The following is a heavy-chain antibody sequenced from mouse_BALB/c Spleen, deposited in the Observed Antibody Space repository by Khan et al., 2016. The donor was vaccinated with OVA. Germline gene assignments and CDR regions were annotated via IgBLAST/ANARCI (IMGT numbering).Heavy chain of an antibody. CDR3: WILL. CDR1: GFTVSNYW. V-gene: IGHV6-6*02. J-gene: IGHJ2*01. Sequence: EVKLEESGGGLVQPGGSMKLSCVASGFTVSNYWMNWVRQSPEKGLEWVAESRLKSDDYVTHYAESVKGRFTISRDDSKSSFYLQMNNLRAEETGIYYCWILLWGQGTTLTVSS. CDR2: SRLKSDDYVT.